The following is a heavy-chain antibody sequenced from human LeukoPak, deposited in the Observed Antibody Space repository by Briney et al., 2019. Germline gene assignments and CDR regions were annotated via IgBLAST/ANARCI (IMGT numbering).Heavy chain of an antibody. CDR1: GFTFSSHS. V-gene: IGHV3-48*01. CDR2: ISSSSSTI. D-gene: IGHD2-21*02. CDR3: ARGASVVTAYFDY. J-gene: IGHJ4*02. Sequence: GGSLRLSCSASGFTFSSHSMIWVRQAPGKGLEGVSYISSSSSTIYYADSVKGRFTIYRDNAKNSLYLQMNSLRAEDTAVYYCARGASVVTAYFDYWGQGTLVTVSS.